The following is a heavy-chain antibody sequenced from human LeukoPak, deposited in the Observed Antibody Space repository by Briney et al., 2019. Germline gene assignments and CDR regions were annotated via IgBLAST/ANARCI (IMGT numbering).Heavy chain of an antibody. CDR2: IKTKADGETR. CDR3: TTRIITTSDY. D-gene: IGHD3-3*01. Sequence: GGSLRLSCAASGFIFSNAWMNWVRQSPGKGLEWLGRIKTKADGETREYSAPVKGRVTISRDDSKNTLFLQMNSLKADDTAVYYCTTRIITTSDYWGQGVLVTVSS. CDR1: GFIFSNAW. V-gene: IGHV3-15*01. J-gene: IGHJ4*02.